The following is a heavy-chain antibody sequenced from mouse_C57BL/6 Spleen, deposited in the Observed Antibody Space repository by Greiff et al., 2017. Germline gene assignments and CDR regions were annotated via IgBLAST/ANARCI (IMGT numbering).Heavy chain of an antibody. CDR1: GYTFTSYT. V-gene: IGHV1-4*01. J-gene: IGHJ2*01. CDR2: INPSSGYT. CDR3: ARTKDSYYFDD. Sequence: QVQLQQSGAELARPGASVKMSCKASGYTFTSYTMHWVKQRPGQGLEWIGYINPSSGYTKYNQKFKDRATLAADKSSSTAYMQLSSLTSEDSPVYYWARTKDSYYFDDWGQGTTLTVSS.